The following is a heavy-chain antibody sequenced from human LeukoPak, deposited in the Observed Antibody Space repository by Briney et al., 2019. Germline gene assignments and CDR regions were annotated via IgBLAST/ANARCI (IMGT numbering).Heavy chain of an antibody. J-gene: IGHJ4*02. CDR1: GFTVSSNY. CDR2: IYSGGST. D-gene: IGHD3-10*01. CDR3: ARGLWFREFDY. Sequence: GGSLRLSCAASGFTVSSNYMSWVRQAPGKGLEWVSVIYSGGSTYYADSVKGRFTISRDNSKNTLYLQMNSLRAEDTAVYYCARGLWFREFDYWGQGTLVTVSS. V-gene: IGHV3-53*01.